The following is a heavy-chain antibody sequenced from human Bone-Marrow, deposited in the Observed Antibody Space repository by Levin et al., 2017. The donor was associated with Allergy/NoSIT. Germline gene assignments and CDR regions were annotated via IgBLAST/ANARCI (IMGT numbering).Heavy chain of an antibody. V-gene: IGHV3-7*01. CDR3: ARGTKIVVVTAIRPLDY. J-gene: IGHJ4*02. CDR1: GFMFGSHW. D-gene: IGHD2-21*02. CDR2: INQDGSEK. Sequence: GESLKISCAASGFMFGSHWMSWVRQAPGRGLEWVANINQDGSEKYYVDSVKGRFTISRDNAKKSLYLQMNSLRAEDTAVYYCARGTKIVVVTAIRPLDYWGQGTLVTVSS.